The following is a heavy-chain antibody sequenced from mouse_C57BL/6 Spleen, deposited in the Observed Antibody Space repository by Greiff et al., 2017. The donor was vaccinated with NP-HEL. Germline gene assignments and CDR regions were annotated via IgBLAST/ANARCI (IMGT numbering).Heavy chain of an antibody. Sequence: EVQGVESGGGLVKPGGSLKLSCAASGFTFSSYAMSWVRQTPEKRLEWVATISDGGSYTYYPDNVKGRFTISRDNAKNNLYLQMSHLKSEDTAMYYCARDRGETFDYWGQGTTLTVSS. CDR1: GFTFSSYA. CDR3: ARDRGETFDY. V-gene: IGHV5-4*01. J-gene: IGHJ2*01. D-gene: IGHD3-1*01. CDR2: ISDGGSYT.